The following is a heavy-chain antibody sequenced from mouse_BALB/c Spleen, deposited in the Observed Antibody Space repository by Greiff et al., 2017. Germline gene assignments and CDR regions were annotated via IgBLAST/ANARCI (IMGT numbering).Heavy chain of an antibody. CDR1: GYTFTDYV. CDR2: IYPGSGST. Sequence: QVQLQPSGPELVKPGSSVKMSCKASGYTFTDYVICWVTQRTGQGLEWIGEIYPGSGSTYYNEKFKGKATLTADKSSNTAYMQLSSMTSEDSEVYVCARRDIQRYDEGDAMDYRGEGTSDTVS. D-gene: IGHD2-14*01. J-gene: IGHJ4*01. CDR3: ARRDIQRYDEGDAMDY. V-gene: IGHV1-81*01.